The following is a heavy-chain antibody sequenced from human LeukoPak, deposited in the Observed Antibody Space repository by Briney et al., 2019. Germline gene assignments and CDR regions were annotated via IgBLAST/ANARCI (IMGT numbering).Heavy chain of an antibody. J-gene: IGHJ6*02. Sequence: GGSLRLSCAPSGFTVTNAWMDWVRQAPGKGLEWVGRIKSKTDGGTTDYAAPVKGRFTISRDDSKNTLYLQMNSLKTEDTAVYYCTRGDYGLYYYDMDVWGQGTTVTVSS. D-gene: IGHD4-17*01. CDR1: GFTVTNAW. CDR2: IKSKTDGGTT. V-gene: IGHV3-15*07. CDR3: TRGDYGLYYYDMDV.